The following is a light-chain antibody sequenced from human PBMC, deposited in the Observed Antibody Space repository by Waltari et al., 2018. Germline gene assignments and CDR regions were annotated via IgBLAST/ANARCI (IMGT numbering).Light chain of an antibody. CDR2: GAS. V-gene: IGKV3-15*01. CDR1: QSVSSN. J-gene: IGKJ4*01. Sequence: EVVMTQSPATLSVSPGERATLSCRASQSVSSNLAWYQQKPGQAPRLLIYGASTRATGIPARFSGSGSGTEFTLTISSLQSEDLAVYYCQQYNNWPRTFGGGTTVEIK. CDR3: QQYNNWPRT.